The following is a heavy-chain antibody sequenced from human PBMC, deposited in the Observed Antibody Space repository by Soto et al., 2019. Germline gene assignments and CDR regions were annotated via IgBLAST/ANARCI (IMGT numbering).Heavy chain of an antibody. D-gene: IGHD3-10*01. Sequence: QVQLVQSGGEVKTPGSSVKVSCTASGDTFNFYTLSWVRQAPGQGLEWMGRIIPMLGMSNYAQKFQGRVTMIADKSTRTVYMVLSGLRSEDTALYYCATNYGSGSTHFDNWGQGTLVTVSS. CDR1: GDTFNFYT. CDR2: IIPMLGMS. V-gene: IGHV1-69*02. J-gene: IGHJ4*02. CDR3: ATNYGSGSTHFDN.